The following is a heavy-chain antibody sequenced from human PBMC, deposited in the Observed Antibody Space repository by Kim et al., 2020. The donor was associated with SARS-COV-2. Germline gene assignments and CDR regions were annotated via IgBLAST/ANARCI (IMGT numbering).Heavy chain of an antibody. D-gene: IGHD3-10*01. V-gene: IGHV4-39*01. CDR1: GAYITRSTYY. CDR2: IYYNGKT. Sequence: SETLSLTCTVSGAYITRSTYYWAWIRQIPGKGMEWIGSIYYNGKTYYSPSLKSRVTIFLDTSKNQFSLKMSAVTAADTSMYYCANAAGRDYSVGFDYWGQGIRVTVSS. CDR3: ANAAGRDYSVGFDY. J-gene: IGHJ4*02.